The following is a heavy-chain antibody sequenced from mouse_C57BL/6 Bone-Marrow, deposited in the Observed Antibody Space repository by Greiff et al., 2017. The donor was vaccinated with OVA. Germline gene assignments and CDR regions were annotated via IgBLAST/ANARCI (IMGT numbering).Heavy chain of an antibody. Sequence: QVQLKESGAELARPGASVKLSCKASGYTFTSYGISWVKQRPGQGLEWIGEIYPRSGNTYYNEKFKGKATLTADKSASTAYMELSSLTSEDSAVYICARYGMWLLDYWGQGTTLTVSS. CDR2: IYPRSGNT. D-gene: IGHD2-3*01. CDR1: GYTFTSYG. V-gene: IGHV1-81*01. J-gene: IGHJ2*01. CDR3: ARYGMWLLDY.